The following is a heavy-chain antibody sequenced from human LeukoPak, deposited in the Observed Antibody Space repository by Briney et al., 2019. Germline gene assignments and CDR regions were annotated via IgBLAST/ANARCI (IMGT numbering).Heavy chain of an antibody. Sequence: GGSPRLSCAASGFTFSSYAMSWVRQAPGKGLEWVSGISGSGGSTNYADSVKGRFTIARDNSKNTLYLQMNSLGAEDTAVYYCAKVAPYGNYLFHYWGQGTRVTVSS. V-gene: IGHV3-23*01. CDR3: AKVAPYGNYLFHY. D-gene: IGHD1-7*01. J-gene: IGHJ4*02. CDR1: GFTFSSYA. CDR2: ISGSGGST.